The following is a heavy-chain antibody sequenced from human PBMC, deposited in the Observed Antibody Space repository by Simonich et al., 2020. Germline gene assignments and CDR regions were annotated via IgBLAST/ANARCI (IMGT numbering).Heavy chain of an antibody. J-gene: IGHJ6*03. CDR1: GGTFSSYA. CDR3: ARGGLADRRIVYYYYMDV. Sequence: QVQLVQSGAEVKKPGSSVKVSCKASGGTFSSYAISWVRQAPGKGLEWRGVNNPNLGIANNAQKSQGRVTITADKSTSTAYMELSSLRSEDTAVYYCARGGLADRRIVYYYYMDVWGKGTTVTVSS. D-gene: IGHD2-15*01. V-gene: IGHV1-69*09. CDR2: NNPNLGIA.